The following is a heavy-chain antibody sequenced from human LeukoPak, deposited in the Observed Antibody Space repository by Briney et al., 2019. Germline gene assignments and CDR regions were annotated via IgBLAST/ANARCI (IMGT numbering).Heavy chain of an antibody. V-gene: IGHV3-11*01. J-gene: IGHJ4*02. D-gene: IGHD3-3*01. CDR2: ISSSGSTI. CDR3: AKDSYYDFWSGYLDY. CDR1: GFTFSDYY. Sequence: PGGSLRLSCAASGFTFSDYYMSWIRQAPGKGLEWVSYISSSGSTIYYADSVKGRFTISRDNAKNSLYLQMNSLRAEDTALYYCAKDSYYDFWSGYLDYWGQGTLVTVSS.